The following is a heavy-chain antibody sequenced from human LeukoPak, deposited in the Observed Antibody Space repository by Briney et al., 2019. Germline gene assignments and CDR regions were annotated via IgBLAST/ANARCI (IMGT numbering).Heavy chain of an antibody. CDR2: IYSGGST. J-gene: IGHJ3*02. V-gene: IGHV3-53*01. CDR3: ARLGLLGYSLTRPDAFDI. D-gene: IGHD3-22*01. Sequence: GGSMRLSCAASGFTVSSNYMSWVRQAPGKGLEWVSVIYSGGSTYYADSVKGRFTISRDNSKNTLYLQMNSLRAEDTAVYYCARLGLLGYSLTRPDAFDIWGQGTMVTVSS. CDR1: GFTVSSNY.